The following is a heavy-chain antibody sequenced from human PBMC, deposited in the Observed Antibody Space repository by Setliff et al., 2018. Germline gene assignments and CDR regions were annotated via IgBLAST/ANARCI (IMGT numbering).Heavy chain of an antibody. CDR2: IYYSGST. D-gene: IGHD3-3*01. V-gene: IGHV4-59*01. CDR3: ARDVSTPHFGMARGSYYYYYMDV. CDR1: GGSISSYY. Sequence: SETLSLTCTVSGGSISSYYWSWIRQPPGKGLEWIGYIYYSGSTNYNPSLKSRVTISVDTSKNQFSLKLSSVTAADTAVYYCARDVSTPHFGMARGSYYYYYMDVWGKGTAVTVSS. J-gene: IGHJ6*03.